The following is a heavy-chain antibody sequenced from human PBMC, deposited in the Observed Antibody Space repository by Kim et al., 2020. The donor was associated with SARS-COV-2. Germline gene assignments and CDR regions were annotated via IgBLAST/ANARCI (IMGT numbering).Heavy chain of an antibody. CDR2: FVPIFPTGT. CDR1: GDTFKNYA. CDR3: AASFHSQVHYFDY. Sequence: SVKVSCKASGDTFKNYAFTWVRQGPGQGPEWMGTFVPIFPTGTNYARTFEGKVTISADESTNTTFLAVISLRSEDSAIYFCAASFHSQVHYFDYLGQGT. V-gene: IGHV1-69*13. D-gene: IGHD3-10*01. J-gene: IGHJ4*02.